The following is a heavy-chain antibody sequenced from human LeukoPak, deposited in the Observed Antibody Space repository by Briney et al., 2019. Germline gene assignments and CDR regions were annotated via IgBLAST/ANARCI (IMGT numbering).Heavy chain of an antibody. V-gene: IGHV3-23*01. CDR1: GFTFSSYV. Sequence: PGRSLRLSCAASGFTFSSYVMSWVRQAPGKGLEWVAALTSSSDTTYYADSVKGRFTISRDNAKNSLYLQMNSLRAEDTALYYCAKDGLRAVAGTGYFDYWGQGTLVTVSS. J-gene: IGHJ4*02. CDR2: LTSSSDTT. D-gene: IGHD6-19*01. CDR3: AKDGLRAVAGTGYFDY.